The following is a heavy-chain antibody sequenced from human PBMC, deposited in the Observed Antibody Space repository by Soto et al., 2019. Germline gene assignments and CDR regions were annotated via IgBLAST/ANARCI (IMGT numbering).Heavy chain of an antibody. J-gene: IGHJ4*02. Sequence: VGSLRLSCAASGFTFSSYGMHWVRQAPGKGLEWVAAIWGGGDTTFYADSVKGRFTISRDNSKNTLYVQMNSLRAEDTALYYCAKDLSFSGSYDFDYWGQGALVTVSS. D-gene: IGHD1-26*01. CDR3: AKDLSFSGSYDFDY. CDR2: IWGGGDTT. CDR1: GFTFSSYG. V-gene: IGHV3-33*06.